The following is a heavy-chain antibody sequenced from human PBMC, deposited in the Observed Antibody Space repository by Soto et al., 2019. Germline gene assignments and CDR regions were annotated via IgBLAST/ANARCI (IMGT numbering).Heavy chain of an antibody. CDR2: IYYTGST. Sequence: PSETLSLTCTVSGVSISSSNYHWGWIRQPPGKGLEWIGSIYYTGSTHYNPSLKSRVTVSADTSKNQFSLRLSSVIAADTAVYYCARHASHSQSSGTYLDYWGQGTLVTVSS. J-gene: IGHJ4*02. CDR3: ARHASHSQSSGTYLDY. V-gene: IGHV4-39*01. CDR1: GVSISSSNYH. D-gene: IGHD3-10*01.